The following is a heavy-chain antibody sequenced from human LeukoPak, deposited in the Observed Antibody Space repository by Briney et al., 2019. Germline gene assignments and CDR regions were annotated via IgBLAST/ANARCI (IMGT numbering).Heavy chain of an antibody. CDR1: GFTFSSYA. CDR2: ISGSGGST. Sequence: PGGSLRLSCAASGFTFSSYAMSWVRQAPGKGLEWVSAISGSGGSTYYADSVKGRFTISRDNSKNTLYLQMNSLRAEDTAVYYCAKDYDYVWGSYRYTSSSNYFDYWGQGTLVTVSS. D-gene: IGHD3-16*02. CDR3: AKDYDYVWGSYRYTSSSNYFDY. V-gene: IGHV3-23*01. J-gene: IGHJ4*02.